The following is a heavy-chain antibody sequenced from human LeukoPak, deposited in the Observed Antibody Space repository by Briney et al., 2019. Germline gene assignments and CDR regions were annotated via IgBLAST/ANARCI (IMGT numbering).Heavy chain of an antibody. CDR3: ATLGLLSDGMDV. V-gene: IGHV1-24*01. CDR1: GYTLTELS. Sequence: GASVKVSCKVSGYTLTELSMHWVRQAPGKGLEWMGGFDPEDGETIYAQKFQGRVTMTEDTSTDTAYMELSSLRSEDTAVYCCATLGLLSDGMDVWGQGTTVTVSS. CDR2: FDPEDGET. J-gene: IGHJ6*02. D-gene: IGHD2/OR15-2a*01.